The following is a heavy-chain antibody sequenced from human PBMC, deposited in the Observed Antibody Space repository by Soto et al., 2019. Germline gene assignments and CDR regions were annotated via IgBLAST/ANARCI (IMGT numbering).Heavy chain of an antibody. D-gene: IGHD3-16*01. CDR1: GFTFSSYG. V-gene: IGHV3-30*18. CDR3: AKDLWGVDPNYYGMDV. J-gene: IGHJ6*02. Sequence: SLRLSCAASGFTFSSYGMHWVRQAPGKGLEWVAVISYDGSKKYYADSVKGRFTISRDNSKNTLYLQMNSLRAEDTAVYYCAKDLWGVDPNYYGMDVWGQGTTVTVSS. CDR2: ISYDGSKK.